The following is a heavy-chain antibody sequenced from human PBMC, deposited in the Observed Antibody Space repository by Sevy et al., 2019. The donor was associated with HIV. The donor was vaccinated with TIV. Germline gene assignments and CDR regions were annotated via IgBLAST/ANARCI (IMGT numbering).Heavy chain of an antibody. Sequence: GGSLRLSCAASALTFTRYAFHWVRQAPGKGPEWLGVISYEGSNIYYGPSVKGRFTISRDNSKNTLYLQMNDMRTEDTAVYYCAKDLHPPLLVRGTNFDYWGRGTLVTASS. V-gene: IGHV3-30*18. CDR2: ISYEGSNI. CDR1: ALTFTRYA. CDR3: AKDLHPPLLVRGTNFDY. D-gene: IGHD2-2*01. J-gene: IGHJ4*02.